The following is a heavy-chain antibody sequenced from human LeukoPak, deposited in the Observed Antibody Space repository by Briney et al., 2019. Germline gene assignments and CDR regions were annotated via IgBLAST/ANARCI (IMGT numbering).Heavy chain of an antibody. V-gene: IGHV3-30*04. CDR2: ISYDESNK. D-gene: IGHD5-18*01. J-gene: IGHJ4*02. CDR1: GFTFSSSA. Sequence: GGPLRLSCAASGFTFSSSAMHWVRQAPGKGLEWVALISYDESNKYYADSVKGRFTISRDNSKNTLYLQMNSLRAEDTAVYYCARDGDVDTAMPLDYWGQGTLVTVSS. CDR3: ARDGDVDTAMPLDY.